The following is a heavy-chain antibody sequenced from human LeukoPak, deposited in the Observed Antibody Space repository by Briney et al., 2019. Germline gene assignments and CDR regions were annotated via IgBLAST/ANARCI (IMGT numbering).Heavy chain of an antibody. CDR2: INAGNGNT. CDR1: GYTFTSYA. D-gene: IGHD3-10*02. Sequence: ASVKVSCKASGYTFTSYAMHWVRQAPGQRLEWMGWINAGNGNTKYSQKFQGRVTITRDTSASTAYMELSNLRSEDTAVYYCARVFEGTDFDYWGQGTLVTVSS. V-gene: IGHV1-3*01. J-gene: IGHJ4*02. CDR3: ARVFEGTDFDY.